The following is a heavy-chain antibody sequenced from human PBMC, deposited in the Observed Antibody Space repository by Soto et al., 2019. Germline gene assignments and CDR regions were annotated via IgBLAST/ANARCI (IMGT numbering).Heavy chain of an antibody. CDR3: ARGIIGAAAHFDY. J-gene: IGHJ4*02. D-gene: IGHD6-13*01. V-gene: IGHV4-59*01. Sequence: SESLYLTYPASGPTLSSYYRCWIRHTPGKRLKWIRYIYYSGSNNYNPSLKRRVTISVDTSKNQFTLKLSTVTAADTAVYYSARGIIGAAAHFDYWGQGTLVTVSS. CDR1: GPTLSSYY. CDR2: IYYSGSN.